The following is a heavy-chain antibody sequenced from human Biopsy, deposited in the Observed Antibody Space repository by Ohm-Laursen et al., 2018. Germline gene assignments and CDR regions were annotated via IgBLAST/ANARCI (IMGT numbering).Heavy chain of an antibody. CDR2: LFTSGTT. J-gene: IGHJ4*02. Sequence: SETLSLTCTVSGGSINSYYWSWMRQPAGKGLEWIGRLFTSGTTNYSPSLNNRVTMSVDTSKNQFSLKLSSVTAADTAVYYCARLGSGDYFPTFFDFWGQGALVTVSS. CDR3: ARLGSGDYFPTFFDF. CDR1: GGSINSYY. V-gene: IGHV4-4*07. D-gene: IGHD5-12*01.